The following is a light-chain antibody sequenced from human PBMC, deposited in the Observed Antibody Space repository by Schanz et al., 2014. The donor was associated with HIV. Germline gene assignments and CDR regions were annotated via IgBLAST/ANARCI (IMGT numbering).Light chain of an antibody. V-gene: IGLV2-14*02. CDR1: SSDIGNYNL. J-gene: IGLJ3*02. CDR2: EVR. CDR3: GSCSTTNTCT. Sequence: QSALTQPASVSGSPGQSITISCTGTSSDIGNYNLVSWFQHHPGEAPKIMIFEVRKRPSGVSGRFSGSKSGNTASLTISGLQTEDEAYYYCGSCSTTNTCTFGGGTKLTVL.